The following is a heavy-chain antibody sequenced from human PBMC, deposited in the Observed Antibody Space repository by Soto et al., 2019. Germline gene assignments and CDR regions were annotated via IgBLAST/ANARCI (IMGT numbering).Heavy chain of an antibody. J-gene: IGHJ5*02. V-gene: IGHV4-59*01. D-gene: IGHD3-22*01. CDR2: IYYEST. Sequence: QVQLQESGPGLVKPSETLSLTCIVSGGSISSYYWSWIRQPPGKGLEWIGYIYYESTNYNPSLKMRVLIAVNTSRNQFSLRLSSVTAADTAVYYCARAYYDTSGYSLDPWGQGTLVTVSS. CDR3: ARAYYDTSGYSLDP. CDR1: GGSISSYY.